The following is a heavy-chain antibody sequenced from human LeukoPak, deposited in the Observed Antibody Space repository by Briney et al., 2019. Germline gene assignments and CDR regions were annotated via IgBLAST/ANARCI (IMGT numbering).Heavy chain of an antibody. D-gene: IGHD3-10*01. CDR1: GVSINDFY. CDR3: TKVGLSGLFDY. CDR2: IYYDGST. J-gene: IGHJ4*02. V-gene: IGHV4-59*01. Sequence: SETLSLTCTVSGVSINDFYWTWIRQSPGNGLEWIGYIYYDGSTDYNPSLKSRVTMSIDASRSQFSLKLNSVTAADTAVYYCTKVGLSGLFDYWGQGALVTVSS.